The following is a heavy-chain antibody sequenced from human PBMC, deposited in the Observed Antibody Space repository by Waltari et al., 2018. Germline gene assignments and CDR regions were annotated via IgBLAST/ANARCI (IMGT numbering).Heavy chain of an antibody. J-gene: IGHJ4*02. CDR2: INSDGSSA. V-gene: IGHV3-74*01. D-gene: IGHD1-20*01. CDR1: GLTFSSYL. CDR3: AREINWNDGGRFFDY. Sequence: EVQLVESGGGLVQPGGSLSLSCTASGLTFSSYLMPWVPPAPGKGLEWVSRINSDGSSAIYADSVKGRFTISRDNAKNTLYLKMNSLRAEDTALYYCAREINWNDGGRFFDYWGQGTLVTVSS.